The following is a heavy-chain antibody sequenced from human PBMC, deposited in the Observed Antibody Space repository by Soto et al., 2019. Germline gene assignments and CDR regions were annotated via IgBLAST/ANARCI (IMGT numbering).Heavy chain of an antibody. CDR1: GGSFSGYY. V-gene: IGHV4-34*01. CDR3: ARGAMGVSSWPFDY. D-gene: IGHD6-13*01. J-gene: IGHJ4*02. CDR2: INHSGST. Sequence: SETLSLTCAVYGGSFSGYYWSWIRQPPGKGLEWIGEINHSGSTNYNPSLKSRVTISVDTSKNQFSLKLSSVTAADTAVYYCARGAMGVSSWPFDYWVQGNVISV.